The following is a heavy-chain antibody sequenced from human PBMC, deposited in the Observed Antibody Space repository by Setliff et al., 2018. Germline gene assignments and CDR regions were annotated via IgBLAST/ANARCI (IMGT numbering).Heavy chain of an antibody. Sequence: GSLRLAGAASGFTFSNAWMSRVRQAPGKGLEWVGRIKRITDSGTTDHAAPVNGRFTVSRDDSISTLYLQMNSLKTEDTAVYYCTTSPISSGWHSNYDYNMDVWGQGTTVTVSS. D-gene: IGHD6-19*01. CDR3: TTSPISSGWHSNYDYNMDV. CDR1: GFTFSNAW. V-gene: IGHV3-15*01. J-gene: IGHJ6*02. CDR2: IKRITDSGTT.